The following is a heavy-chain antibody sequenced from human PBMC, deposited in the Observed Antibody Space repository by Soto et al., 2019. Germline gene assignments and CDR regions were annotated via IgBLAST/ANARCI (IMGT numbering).Heavy chain of an antibody. Sequence: KPSETMSLTCAVSGYSISSGYYWGWIRQPPGKGLEWIGSLYHSGSTYYNPSLKSRVTISVDTSKNQFSLKLSSVPAADTAVYYCARASGYCSSTSCYRIWFDPCGQGTLVTVSS. J-gene: IGHJ5*02. D-gene: IGHD2-2*02. CDR1: GYSISSGYY. V-gene: IGHV4-38-2*01. CDR3: ARASGYCSSTSCYRIWFDP. CDR2: LYHSGST.